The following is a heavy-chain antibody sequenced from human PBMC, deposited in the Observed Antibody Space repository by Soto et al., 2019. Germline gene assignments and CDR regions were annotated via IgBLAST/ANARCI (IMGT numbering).Heavy chain of an antibody. Sequence: GGSLRLSCAASGFTFSSYSMNWVRQAPGKGLGWISHISSSGGTTYYADSVKGRFTISRDNANHSLFLQMNSLRVADTAAYYCARWEVVTGLDYWGQGTLVTVSS. J-gene: IGHJ4*02. D-gene: IGHD3-22*01. CDR1: GFTFSSYS. CDR2: ISSSGGTT. CDR3: ARWEVVTGLDY. V-gene: IGHV3-48*04.